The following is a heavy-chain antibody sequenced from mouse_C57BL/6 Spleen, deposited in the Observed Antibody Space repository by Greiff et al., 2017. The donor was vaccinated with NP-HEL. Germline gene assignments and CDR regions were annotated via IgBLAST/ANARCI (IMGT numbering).Heavy chain of an antibody. CDR1: GYTFTDYN. J-gene: IGHJ1*03. CDR3: ALSSFHWYFDV. CDR2: INPNNGGT. V-gene: IGHV1-22*01. D-gene: IGHD1-1*01. Sequence: EVQLQQSGPEQVKPGASVKMSCKASGYTFTDYNMHWVKQSHGKSLEWIGYINPNNGGTSYNQKFKGKATLTVNKSSSTAYMELRSLTSEDSAVYYCALSSFHWYFDVWGTGTTVTVSS.